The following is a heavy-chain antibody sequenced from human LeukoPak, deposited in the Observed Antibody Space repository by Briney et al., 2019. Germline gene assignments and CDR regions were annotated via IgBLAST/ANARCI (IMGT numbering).Heavy chain of an antibody. J-gene: IGHJ6*03. CDR1: GGSISSSSYY. V-gene: IGHV4-39*07. D-gene: IGHD3-3*01. Sequence: SETLSLTCTVSGGSISSSSYYWGWIRQPPGKGLEWIGSIYYSGSTYYNPSLKSRVTISVDTTKNQFSLKLSSVTAADTAVYYCARDRGYYDFWSGYYPNYYYYYMDVWGKGTTVTVSS. CDR2: IYYSGST. CDR3: ARDRGYYDFWSGYYPNYYYYYMDV.